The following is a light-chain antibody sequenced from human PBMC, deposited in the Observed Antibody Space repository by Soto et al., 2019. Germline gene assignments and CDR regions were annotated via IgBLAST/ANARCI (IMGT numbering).Light chain of an antibody. Sequence: EIVMTQSPGTLSLSPGERATLSCRASQSVSSYLAWYQQKPGQAPRLLIYGASSRATGIPDRFSGSGSGTDFTLTISRLEPEDFAVYYCQQYGSSPPITSGQGTRLEIK. CDR2: GAS. CDR1: QSVSSY. CDR3: QQYGSSPPIT. V-gene: IGKV3-20*01. J-gene: IGKJ5*01.